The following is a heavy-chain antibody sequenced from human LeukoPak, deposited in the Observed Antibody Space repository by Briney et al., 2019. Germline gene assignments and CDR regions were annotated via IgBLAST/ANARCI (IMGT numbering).Heavy chain of an antibody. CDR1: GFTFSSYS. CDR2: ISSSSSYI. J-gene: IGHJ4*02. Sequence: GGSLRLSCAASGFTFSSYSMIWVRQAPGRGLEWVSSISSSSSYIYYVDSVKGRFTTSRDNVENSLYLQMNSLRAEDTAVYYCARAKVGARDYFDYWGQGTLVTVSS. V-gene: IGHV3-21*01. D-gene: IGHD1-26*01. CDR3: ARAKVGARDYFDY.